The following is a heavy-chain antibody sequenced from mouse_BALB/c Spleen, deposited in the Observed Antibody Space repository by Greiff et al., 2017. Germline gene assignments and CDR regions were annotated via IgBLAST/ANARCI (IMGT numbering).Heavy chain of an antibody. Sequence: EVQLVESGGGLVQPKGSLKLSCAASGFTFNTYAMNWVRQAPGKGLEWVARIRSKSNNYATYYADSVKDRFTISRDDSQSMLYLQMNNLKTEDTAMYYCVRGRGTLYAMDYWGQGTSVTVSS. J-gene: IGHJ4*01. CDR1: GFTFNTYA. CDR2: IRSKSNNYAT. D-gene: IGHD2-14*01. CDR3: VRGRGTLYAMDY. V-gene: IGHV10-1*02.